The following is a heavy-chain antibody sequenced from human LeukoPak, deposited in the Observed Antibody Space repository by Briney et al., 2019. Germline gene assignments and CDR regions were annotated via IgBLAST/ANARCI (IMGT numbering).Heavy chain of an antibody. CDR1: GGSISSGGYY. CDR2: IYYSGST. Sequence: SQTLSLTCTVSGGSISSGGYYWNWFRQHPGKGLEWIGYIYYSGSTNYNPSLKSRVTISVDTSKDQFSLKLSSVTAADTAVYYCARAQYGFHFDYWGQGTLVTVSS. V-gene: IGHV4-31*03. D-gene: IGHD3-10*01. J-gene: IGHJ4*02. CDR3: ARAQYGFHFDY.